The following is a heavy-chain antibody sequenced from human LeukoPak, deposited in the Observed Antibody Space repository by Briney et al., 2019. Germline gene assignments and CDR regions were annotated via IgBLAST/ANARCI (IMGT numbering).Heavy chain of an antibody. D-gene: IGHD6-13*01. CDR2: ISNSSSYI. V-gene: IGHV3-21*01. Sequence: KAGGSLRLSCAASGCTFSSYSMNWVRQAPGKGLEWVSSISNSSSYIYYADSVKGRFTISRDNAKNSLYLQMNSLRAEDTAVYYCARGSSSWYDYWGQGTLVTVSS. CDR1: GCTFSSYS. J-gene: IGHJ4*02. CDR3: ARGSSSWYDY.